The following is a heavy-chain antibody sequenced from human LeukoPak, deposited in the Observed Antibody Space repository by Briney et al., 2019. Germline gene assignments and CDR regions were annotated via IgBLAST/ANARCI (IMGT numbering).Heavy chain of an antibody. CDR1: GGTFSSYA. D-gene: IGHD6-13*01. J-gene: IGHJ4*02. V-gene: IGHV1-18*01. CDR2: ISAYNGNT. CDR3: ARGRAAANNWSGFDY. Sequence: ASVKVSCKASGGTFSSYAISWVRQAPGQGLEWMGWISAYNGNTNYAQKLQGRVTMTTDTSTSTAYMELRSLRSDDTAVYYCARGRAAANNWSGFDYWGQGTLVTVSS.